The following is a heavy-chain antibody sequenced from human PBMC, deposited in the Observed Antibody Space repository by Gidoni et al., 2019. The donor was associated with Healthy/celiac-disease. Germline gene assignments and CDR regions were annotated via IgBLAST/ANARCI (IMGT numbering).Heavy chain of an antibody. Sequence: QVQLQQSGPGLVKPSQTPSLTCAISGDSVSTNSAAWNWIRQYPSRGLDWLGRTYNRSKWYNDYAVSEKSRITINPDTSKNQFSLQLNSVTPEDTAVYYCARDRATGITGTGVPYYFDYWGQGTLVTVSS. J-gene: IGHJ4*02. CDR1: GDSVSTNSAA. V-gene: IGHV6-1*01. CDR2: TYNRSKWYN. CDR3: ARDRATGITGTGVPYYFDY. D-gene: IGHD1-20*01.